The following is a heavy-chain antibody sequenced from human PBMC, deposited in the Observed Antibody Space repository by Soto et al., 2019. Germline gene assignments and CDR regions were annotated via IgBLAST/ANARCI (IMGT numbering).Heavy chain of an antibody. D-gene: IGHD3-22*01. J-gene: IGHJ4*02. CDR1: GGNFFTFP. CDR3: AGTYDTSGDYPYYFDY. Sequence: QVQLVQSGAEVKKPGSSVRVSSEAPGGNFFTFPFSWVRRAPGQGLGGMGGTIPIIVTADYAQKFQGRVTITADESTRTAYMEVTSLTSEDTAVYFCAGTYDTSGDYPYYFDYWGQGTPVTVSS. V-gene: IGHV1-69*01. CDR2: TIPIIVTA.